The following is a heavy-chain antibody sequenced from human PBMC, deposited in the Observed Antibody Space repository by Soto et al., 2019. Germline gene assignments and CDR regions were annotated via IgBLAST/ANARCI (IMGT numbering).Heavy chain of an antibody. Sequence: PGESLKSSCKGSGYSFTSYWISWVRQMPGKGLEWMGRIDPSDSYTNYSPSFQGHVTISADKSISTAYLQWSSLKASDTAMYYCARPVTTSFEDGMDVWGQGTTVTVSS. D-gene: IGHD4-4*01. J-gene: IGHJ6*02. CDR3: ARPVTTSFEDGMDV. CDR2: IDPSDSYT. CDR1: GYSFTSYW. V-gene: IGHV5-10-1*01.